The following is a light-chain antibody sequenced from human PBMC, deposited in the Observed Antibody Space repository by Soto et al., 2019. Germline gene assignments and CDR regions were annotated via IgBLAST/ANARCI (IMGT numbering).Light chain of an antibody. Sequence: QSVLTQPPSVSGAPGQRVTISCTGSRSNIGGGYDVHWYQQLPGTAPKLLVYGNINRPSRVPDRFSGSKSDTSASLAITGLQAEDEADYYCSSYTTTSTLVFGGGIKLTVL. CDR2: GNI. CDR1: RSNIGGGYD. V-gene: IGLV1-40*01. CDR3: SSYTTTSTLV. J-gene: IGLJ3*02.